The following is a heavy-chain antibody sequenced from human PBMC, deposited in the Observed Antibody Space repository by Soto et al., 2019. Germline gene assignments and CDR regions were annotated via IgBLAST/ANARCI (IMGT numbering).Heavy chain of an antibody. D-gene: IGHD1-26*01. Sequence: QVQLVESGGGVVQPGRSLRLSCTTSGFTFSNYAMHWVRQAPAKGLEWVAVISYDGTSYFYTDSVKGRFTISRDNSKNTLYLQMNSLTPEDTAVYYCLSELGPRNFDCWGQGTLVTVSS. V-gene: IGHV3-30-3*01. CDR2: ISYDGTSY. J-gene: IGHJ4*02. CDR1: GFTFSNYA. CDR3: LSELGPRNFDC.